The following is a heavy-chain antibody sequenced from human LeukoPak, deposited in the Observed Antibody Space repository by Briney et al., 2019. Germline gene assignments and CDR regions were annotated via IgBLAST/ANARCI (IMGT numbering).Heavy chain of an antibody. V-gene: IGHV1-8*01. J-gene: IGHJ6*02. CDR3: AREVVVTAIWSYYYYGMDV. Sequence: ASVKVSCKASGYTFTRYDINWVRQATGQGLEWMGWMNPNSGNTGYAQKFQGRVTMTRNTSISTAYMELSSLRSEDTAVYYCAREVVVTAIWSYYYYGMDVWGQGTTVTVSS. CDR2: MNPNSGNT. D-gene: IGHD2-21*02. CDR1: GYTFTRYD.